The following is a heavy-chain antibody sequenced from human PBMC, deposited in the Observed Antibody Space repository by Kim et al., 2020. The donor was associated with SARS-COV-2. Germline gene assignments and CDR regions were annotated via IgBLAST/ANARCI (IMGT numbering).Heavy chain of an antibody. V-gene: IGHV3-33*01. CDR3: ARDGGQQLGPEGFDY. Sequence: GGSLRLSCAASGFIFSSYAMHWVRQPPGKGLEWVAYIWYDGKYKNYADSVKGRFTISRENSKNTLFLQMNSLTADDTAVYYCARDGGQQLGPEGFDYWGQGSLVTVSS. CDR2: IWYDGKYK. CDR1: GFIFSSYA. J-gene: IGHJ4*02. D-gene: IGHD6-13*01.